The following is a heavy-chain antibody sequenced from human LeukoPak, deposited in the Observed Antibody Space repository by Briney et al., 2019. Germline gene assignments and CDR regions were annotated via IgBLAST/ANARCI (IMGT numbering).Heavy chain of an antibody. J-gene: IGHJ5*02. Sequence: SETLSLTCTVSGGSISSSSYYWGWIRQPPGKGLEWIGSIYYSGSTYYNPSLKSRVTISVDTSKNQFSLKLSSVTAADTAVYYCARNPNLVFWGGDCSCFAPWGKGPRVPVPS. CDR1: GGSISSSSYY. CDR3: ARNPNLVFWGGDCSCFAP. D-gene: IGHD2-21*02. CDR2: IYYSGST. V-gene: IGHV4-39*07.